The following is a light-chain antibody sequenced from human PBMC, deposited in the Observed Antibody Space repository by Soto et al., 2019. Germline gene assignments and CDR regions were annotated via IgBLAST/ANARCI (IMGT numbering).Light chain of an antibody. Sequence: FQVQQSTSTLSASVEDRVTITFRASQSISGLLAWYQQKPGKAPKLLIYKASGLESGVPSRFSGSGSGTEFTLTINGLQPDDFATYYCQQYNTFWTFGRGTKV. CDR3: QQYNTFWT. CDR1: QSISGL. CDR2: KAS. V-gene: IGKV1-5*03. J-gene: IGKJ1*01.